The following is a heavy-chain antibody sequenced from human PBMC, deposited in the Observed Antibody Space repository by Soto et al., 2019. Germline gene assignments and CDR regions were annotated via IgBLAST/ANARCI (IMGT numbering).Heavy chain of an antibody. Sequence: GGSLRLSCAASGFSFSSYVMHWVRQAPGKGLEKVAVISYDGSNKYYADSVKGRFTISRDNSKNTLYLQMNSLRAEDTAVYYCARERFLEWLLANYYYYGMDVWGQGTTVTVSS. V-gene: IGHV3-30-3*01. CDR1: GFSFSSYV. CDR2: ISYDGSNK. CDR3: ARERFLEWLLANYYYYGMDV. J-gene: IGHJ6*02. D-gene: IGHD3-3*01.